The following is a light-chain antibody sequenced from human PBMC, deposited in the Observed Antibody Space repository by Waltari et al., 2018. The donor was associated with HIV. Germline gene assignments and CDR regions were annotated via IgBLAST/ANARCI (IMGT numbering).Light chain of an antibody. Sequence: DIVMTQSPYALAVSLGERATINCKSSQSVLRSSNNKNSLAWYQHKAGQPPKLLIYWASTRESGVPDRFSGSGSGTDFTLTISSLQAEDVAIYFCQQYNSIPTFGQGTKVEIK. CDR2: WAS. J-gene: IGKJ1*01. V-gene: IGKV4-1*01. CDR3: QQYNSIPT. CDR1: QSVLRSSNNKNS.